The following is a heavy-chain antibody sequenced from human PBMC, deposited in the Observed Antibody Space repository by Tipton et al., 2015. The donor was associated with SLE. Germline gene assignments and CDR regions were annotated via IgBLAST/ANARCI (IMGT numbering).Heavy chain of an antibody. CDR2: INHSGST. CDR3: ARGGVGANPLDV. J-gene: IGHJ6*04. Sequence: TLSLTCAVYVGSFSGYYWSCIRQPPGKGLEWIGEINHSGSTNYNPSLKSRVTISVDTSKNQFPLKLSPVAAADTAVYCCARGGVGANPLDVWGKGTTVTVSS. V-gene: IGHV4-34*01. D-gene: IGHD1-26*01. CDR1: VGSFSGYY.